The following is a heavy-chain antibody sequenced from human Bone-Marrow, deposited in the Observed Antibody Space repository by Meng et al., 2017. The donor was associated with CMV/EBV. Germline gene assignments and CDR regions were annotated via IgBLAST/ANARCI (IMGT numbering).Heavy chain of an antibody. CDR2: VYYSGSA. CDR1: GDSISSSSYY. D-gene: IGHD6-13*01. V-gene: IGHV4-39*01. CDR3: AILSSWYAPPAH. J-gene: IGHJ4*02. Sequence: SETLSLTCSVSGDSISSSSYYWGWIRQPPGKGLEWIGSVYYSGSAYYNPSLQSRLTISVDTSKNQFSLKVNSVTAADTAVYYCAILSSWYAPPAHWGPGNLVHVAS.